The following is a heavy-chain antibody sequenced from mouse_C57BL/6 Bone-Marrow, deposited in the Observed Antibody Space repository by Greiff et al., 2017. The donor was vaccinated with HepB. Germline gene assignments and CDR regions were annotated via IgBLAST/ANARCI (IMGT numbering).Heavy chain of an antibody. CDR3: ARGDYSNLFAY. D-gene: IGHD2-5*01. CDR1: GYTFTSYG. Sequence: VNLVESGAELARPGASVKLSCKASGYTFTSYGISWVKQRTGQGLEWIGEIYPRSGNTYYNEKFKGKATLTADKSSSTAYMELRSLTSEDSAVYFCARGDYSNLFAYWGQGTLVTVSA. V-gene: IGHV1-81*01. J-gene: IGHJ3*01. CDR2: IYPRSGNT.